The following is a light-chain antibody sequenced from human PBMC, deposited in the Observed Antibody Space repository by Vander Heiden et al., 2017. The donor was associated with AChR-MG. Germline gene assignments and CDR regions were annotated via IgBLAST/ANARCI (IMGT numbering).Light chain of an antibody. CDR2: GAS. CDR1: QSVSSNY. CDR3: QQYGCSPSHT. J-gene: IGKJ2*01. V-gene: IGKV3-20*01. Sequence: EIVLTQSPGTLSLSPGERAILSCRASQSVSSNYLAWYQQKPGQAPRLLIFGASSRATGIPDRFSGSGSGTDFTLTISRLEPQDFALYYCQQYGCSPSHTFGQGTKLEIK.